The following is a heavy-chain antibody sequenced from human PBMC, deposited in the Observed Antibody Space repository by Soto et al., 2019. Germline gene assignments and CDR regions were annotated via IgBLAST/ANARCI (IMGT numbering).Heavy chain of an antibody. CDR2: IYHIGST. CDR3: ARNHPQTRPFDS. Sequence: RSLTCAVSGGSISSNNWWSWVRLSPGKGLEWIGEIYHIGSTNYNPSLKSRVTMSVDKSTNQFSFKLRSVTAPHTAVYYCARNHPQTRPFDSWGQGTLVTVSS. V-gene: IGHV4-4*02. CDR1: GGSISSNNW. D-gene: IGHD4-17*01. J-gene: IGHJ4*02.